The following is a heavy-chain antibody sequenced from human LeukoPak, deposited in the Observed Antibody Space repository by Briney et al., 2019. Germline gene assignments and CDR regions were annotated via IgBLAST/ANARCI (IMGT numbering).Heavy chain of an antibody. CDR2: ISGSGGST. Sequence: GGSLRLSCAASGFTFSSYAMSWVRQAPGKGLEWVPAISGSGGSTYYADSVKGRFTISRDNSKNTLYLQMNSLRAEDTAVYYCANSGGAAFDIWGQGTMVTVSS. V-gene: IGHV3-23*01. D-gene: IGHD2-21*01. J-gene: IGHJ3*02. CDR1: GFTFSSYA. CDR3: ANSGGAAFDI.